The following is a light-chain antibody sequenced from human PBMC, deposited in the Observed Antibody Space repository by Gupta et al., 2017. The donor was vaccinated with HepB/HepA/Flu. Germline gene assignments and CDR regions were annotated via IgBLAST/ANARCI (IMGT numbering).Light chain of an antibody. CDR2: DVS. J-gene: IGLJ1*01. V-gene: IGLV2-14*01. CDR1: SSDGGGYND. CDR3: SSDTSSSTLYV. Sequence: QSALTPHAAVSGSPGHSITISCTGTSSDGGGYNDASRYQQHPGKAPKLMIYDVSNRHSGGSNRFSGSKSGNTASLTISGLQAEDEADYYCSSDTSSSTLYVFGTGTKVTVL.